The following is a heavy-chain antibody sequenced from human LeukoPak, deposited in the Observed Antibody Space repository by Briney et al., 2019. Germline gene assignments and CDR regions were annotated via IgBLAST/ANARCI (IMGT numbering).Heavy chain of an antibody. Sequence: ASVKVSCKVSGSALSDLAMQWVRQVPGEGLEWMGGLDRESGETLYSDKFQGRVTMAQDTSTDTAYMDLTSLTSEDTAVYYCATGHSTGYHYWFDPWGQGTLVTVSS. CDR3: ATGHSTGYHYWFDP. J-gene: IGHJ5*02. D-gene: IGHD2-2*03. CDR1: GSALSDLA. CDR2: LDRESGET. V-gene: IGHV1-24*01.